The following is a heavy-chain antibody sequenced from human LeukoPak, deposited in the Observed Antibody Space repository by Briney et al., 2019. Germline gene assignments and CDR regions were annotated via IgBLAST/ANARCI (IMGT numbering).Heavy chain of an antibody. V-gene: IGHV3-21*01. CDR2: ISSSSSYI. D-gene: IGHD3-22*01. CDR1: GFTFSSYS. J-gene: IGHJ5*02. CDR3: AREWESEYYDSSGYPWFDP. Sequence: PGGSLRLSCAASGFTFSSYSMNWVRQAPGKGLEWVSSISSSSSYIYYADSVKGRFTISRDNAKNSLYLQMNSLRAEDTAVYYCAREWESEYYDSSGYPWFDPWGQGTLVTVSS.